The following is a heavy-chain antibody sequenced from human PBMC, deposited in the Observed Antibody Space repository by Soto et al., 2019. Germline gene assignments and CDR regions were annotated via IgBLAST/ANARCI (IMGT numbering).Heavy chain of an antibody. Sequence: PSETLSLTCAVSGGSISSGGYSWSWIRQPPGKGLVWIGYIYHSGSTYYNPSLKSRVTISVDRSKNQFSLKLSSVTAADTAVYNCASNFQAARPGGGGQYFDYWGKGTLVTVSS. D-gene: IGHD6-6*01. CDR1: GGSISSGGYS. CDR3: ASNFQAARPGGGGQYFDY. V-gene: IGHV4-30-2*01. CDR2: IYHSGST. J-gene: IGHJ4*02.